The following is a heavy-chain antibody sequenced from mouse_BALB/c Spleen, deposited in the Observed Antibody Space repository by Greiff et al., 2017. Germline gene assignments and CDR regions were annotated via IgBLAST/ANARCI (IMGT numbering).Heavy chain of an antibody. J-gene: IGHJ3*01. CDR1: GFTFSSYG. CDR3: ARQTPPYYGSSSFAY. CDR2: ISSGGSYT. V-gene: IGHV5-6*01. Sequence: EVQLQESGGDLVKPGGSLKLSCAASGFTFSSYGMSWVRQTPDKRLEWVATISSGGSYTYYPDSVKGRFTISRDNAKNTLYLQMSSLKSEDTAMYYCARQTPPYYGSSSFAYWGQGTLVTVSA. D-gene: IGHD1-1*01.